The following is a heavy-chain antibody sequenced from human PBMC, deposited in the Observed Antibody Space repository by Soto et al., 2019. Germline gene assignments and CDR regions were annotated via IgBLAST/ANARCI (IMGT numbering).Heavy chain of an antibody. Sequence: QVQLQQWGAGLLKPSETLSLTCAVYGGSFSGYYWSWIRQPPEKGLEWIGEINHSGSTNYNPSLKSRVTISVDTSKNQFALKLSSVTAADTAVYYCARDSSSPSYYYYYGMDVWGQGTTVTVSS. J-gene: IGHJ6*02. CDR2: INHSGST. CDR1: GGSFSGYY. V-gene: IGHV4-34*01. D-gene: IGHD6-6*01. CDR3: ARDSSSPSYYYYYGMDV.